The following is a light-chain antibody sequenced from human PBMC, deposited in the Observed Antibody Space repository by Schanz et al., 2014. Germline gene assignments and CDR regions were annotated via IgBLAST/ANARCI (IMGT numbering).Light chain of an antibody. J-gene: IGLJ2*01. CDR3: SSYAGGNNLV. CDR2: EGS. CDR1: TSDVGGYNY. Sequence: QSALTQPASVSGSPGQSITISCTGTTSDVGGYNYVSWYQQHPGKAPKLMIYEGSKRPSGVSNRFSGSKSGNTASLTISGLQAEDEADYYCSSYAGGNNLVFGGGTKLTVL. V-gene: IGLV2-14*01.